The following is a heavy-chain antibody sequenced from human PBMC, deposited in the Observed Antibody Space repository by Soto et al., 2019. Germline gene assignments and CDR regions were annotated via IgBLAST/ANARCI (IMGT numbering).Heavy chain of an antibody. CDR1: GFTFSSYA. V-gene: IGHV3-23*01. Sequence: TGGSLRLSCAASGFTFSSYAMSWVRQAPGKGLEWVSAISGSGGSTYYADSVKGRFTISRDNSKNTLYLQMNSLRAEDTAVYYCAKFNLSMVPYNWFDPWGQGTLVTVSS. J-gene: IGHJ5*02. CDR3: AKFNLSMVPYNWFDP. D-gene: IGHD3-10*01. CDR2: ISGSGGST.